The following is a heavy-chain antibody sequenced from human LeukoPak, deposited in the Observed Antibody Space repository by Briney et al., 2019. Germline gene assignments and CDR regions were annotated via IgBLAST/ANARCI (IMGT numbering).Heavy chain of an antibody. V-gene: IGHV4-59*12. CDR2: IYYSGST. CDR3: ARDVKGLRFLEWLRGNWFDP. CDR1: SGSIGTYY. D-gene: IGHD3-3*01. Sequence: PSETLSLTCTVSSGSIGTYYWSWIRQSPGKGLEWIGYIYYSGSTNYNPSLKSRVTISVDTSKNQFSLKLSSVTAADTAVYYCARDVKGLRFLEWLRGNWFDPWGQGTLVTVSS. J-gene: IGHJ5*02.